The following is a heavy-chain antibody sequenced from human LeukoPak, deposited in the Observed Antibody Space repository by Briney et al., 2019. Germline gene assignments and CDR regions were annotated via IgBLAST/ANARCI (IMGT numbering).Heavy chain of an antibody. Sequence: GGSLRLSCVASGFTFSNYWMLWVRQAPGKGLMWVSLITTDGKSTRYAESVKGRFTISRDNAKNALYLQMDILRVEDTALYFCVRDYQFIQEVWGQGTTVTVSS. D-gene: IGHD2-2*01. J-gene: IGHJ6*02. V-gene: IGHV3-74*01. CDR2: ITTDGKST. CDR3: VRDYQFIQEV. CDR1: GFTFSNYW.